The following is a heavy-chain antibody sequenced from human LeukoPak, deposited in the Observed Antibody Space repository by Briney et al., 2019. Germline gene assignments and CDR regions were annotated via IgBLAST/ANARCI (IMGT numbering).Heavy chain of an antibody. V-gene: IGHV1-69*04. D-gene: IGHD2-21*02. CDR2: IIPILGIA. CDR3: ARAYCGGDCYSLTY. J-gene: IGHJ4*02. CDR1: GGTFSSYA. Sequence: SVKVSCKASGGTFSSYAISWVRQAPGQGLEWMGRIIPILGIANYAQKFQGRVTITADKSTSTAYMELSSLRSEDTAAYYCARAYCGGDCYSLTYWGQGTLVTVSS.